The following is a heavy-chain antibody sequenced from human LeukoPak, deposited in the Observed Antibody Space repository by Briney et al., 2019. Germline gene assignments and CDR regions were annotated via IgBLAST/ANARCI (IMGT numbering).Heavy chain of an antibody. V-gene: IGHV3-30*02. Sequence: GGSLRLSCAASGFTFSRYGMHWVRHSPGKGLEWVAFIRFDSSNEDYVDSVKGRFTISRDNSKSTLYLQMNSLRPEDTAVYYCSKILAAGGRFDSWGQGTLVTVSS. CDR1: GFTFSRYG. J-gene: IGHJ4*02. CDR2: IRFDSSNE. CDR3: SKILAAGGRFDS. D-gene: IGHD3-16*01.